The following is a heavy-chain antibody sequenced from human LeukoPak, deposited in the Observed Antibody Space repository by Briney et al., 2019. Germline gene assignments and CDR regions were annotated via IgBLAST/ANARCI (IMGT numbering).Heavy chain of an antibody. V-gene: IGHV3-23*01. D-gene: IGHD2-2*01. J-gene: IGHJ4*02. CDR2: ISGSGGST. CDR1: GFTFSSYA. Sequence: PGGSLRLSCAASGFTFSSYAMSWVRQAPGKGLEWVPAISGSGGSTYYADSVKGRFTISRDNSKNTLYLQMNSLRAEDTAVYYCAKGSWYQLLSGDYWGQGTLVTVSS. CDR3: AKGSWYQLLSGDY.